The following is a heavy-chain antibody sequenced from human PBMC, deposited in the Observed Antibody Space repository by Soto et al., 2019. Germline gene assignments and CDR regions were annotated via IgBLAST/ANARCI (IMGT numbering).Heavy chain of an antibody. Sequence: SETLSLSCAVYGGSFSGYYWSWIRQPPGKGLKWIGEINHSGSTNYNPSLKSRFTISVDTSKNQFSLKLSSVTAAVTAVYYCARGGTIFGVVILERGKRFHPWCPGPLVTV. CDR3: ARGGTIFGVVILERGKRFHP. CDR2: INHSGST. V-gene: IGHV4-34*01. J-gene: IGHJ5*02. CDR1: GGSFSGYY. D-gene: IGHD3-3*01.